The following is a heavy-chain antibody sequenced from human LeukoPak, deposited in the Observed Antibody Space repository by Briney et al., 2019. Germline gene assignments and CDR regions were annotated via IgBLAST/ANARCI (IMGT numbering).Heavy chain of an antibody. CDR2: TFYRSKWNN. CDR1: GDSVSSNSAA. V-gene: IGHV6-1*01. J-gene: IGHJ4*02. CDR3: ARDRSFGYGSHFDY. Sequence: SQTLSLTCAISGDSVSSNSAAWNWLRRSPSSGLEWLGRTFYRSKWNNDYAVSVKGRITINPDTSRNHFYLQLNSVTPEDTAVYYCARDRSFGYGSHFDYWGQGTLVTVSS. D-gene: IGHD5-18*01.